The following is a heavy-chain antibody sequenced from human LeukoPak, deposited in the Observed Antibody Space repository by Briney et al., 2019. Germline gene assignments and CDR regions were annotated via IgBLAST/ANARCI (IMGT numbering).Heavy chain of an antibody. CDR2: ISSSSSTI. CDR3: ARSPGDFWSGYPLDY. V-gene: IGHV3-48*01. Sequence: GGSLRLSCAASGFTFSSYSMNWVSQAPGKGLEWVSYISSSSSTIYYADSVKGRFTISRDNAKNSLYLQMNSLRAEDTAVYYCARSPGDFWSGYPLDYWGQGTLVTVSS. J-gene: IGHJ4*02. CDR1: GFTFSSYS. D-gene: IGHD3-3*01.